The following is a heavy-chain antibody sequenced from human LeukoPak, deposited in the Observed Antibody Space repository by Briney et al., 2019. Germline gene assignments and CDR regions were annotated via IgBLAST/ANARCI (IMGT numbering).Heavy chain of an antibody. V-gene: IGHV3-11*05. CDR1: GFTFSDYY. D-gene: IGHD5-18*01. Sequence: PGGSLRLSCAASGFTFSDYYMSWIRQAPGKGLEWVSYISSSSSCTNYADSVKGRFTISRDNAKNSLYLQMNSLRAEDTAVYYCARGSGKKLWLSDFDYWGQGTLVTVSS. J-gene: IGHJ4*02. CDR2: ISSSSSCT. CDR3: ARGSGKKLWLSDFDY.